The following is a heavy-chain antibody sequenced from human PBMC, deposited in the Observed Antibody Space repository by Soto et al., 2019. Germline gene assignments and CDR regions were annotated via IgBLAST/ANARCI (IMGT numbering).Heavy chain of an antibody. CDR3: AREYCSSASCYGPDF. V-gene: IGHV1-18*01. J-gene: IGHJ4*02. CDR1: GYSLTSYG. CDR2: ISGHDGNT. Sequence: QVPLVQSGAEVKMPGASVKVSCKASGYSLTSYGISWVRQAPEQRLEWMGWISGHDGNTKYTQKLQGRVTVTTDTSTSTAYMDLRSLRSDDTAVDYCAREYCSSASCYGPDFWGQGTLVTFSS. D-gene: IGHD2-2*01.